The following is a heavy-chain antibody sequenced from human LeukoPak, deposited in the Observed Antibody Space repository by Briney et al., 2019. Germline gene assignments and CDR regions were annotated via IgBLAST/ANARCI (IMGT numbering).Heavy chain of an antibody. CDR3: ARDRIVGATIDY. D-gene: IGHD1-26*01. V-gene: IGHV3-21*01. Sequence: GGSLRLSCAASGFTFSSYAMNWVRQAPGKGLEWVSSISSSSSYIYYADLVKGRFTISRDNAKNSLYLQMNSLRAEDTAVYYCARDRIVGATIDYWGQGTWSPSPQ. J-gene: IGHJ4*02. CDR2: ISSSSSYI. CDR1: GFTFSSYA.